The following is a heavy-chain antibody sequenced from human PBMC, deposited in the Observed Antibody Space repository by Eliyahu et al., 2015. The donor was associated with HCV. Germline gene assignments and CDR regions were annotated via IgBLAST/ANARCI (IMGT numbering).Heavy chain of an antibody. CDR3: ARGRRSGVSDWRVNAFDI. J-gene: IGHJ3*02. CDR2: LWCWWCYI. Sequence: EVQLVESGGGLVKPGGSLRLSCAASGFTFSSYSMNWVRQAPGKGLGWGPSLWCWWCYIYYADSVKGRFTISRDNAKNSLYLQMNTLRAEDTAVYYCARGRRSGVSDWRVNAFDIWGQGTMVTVSS. V-gene: IGHV3-21*01. CDR1: GFTFSSYS. D-gene: IGHD6-19*01.